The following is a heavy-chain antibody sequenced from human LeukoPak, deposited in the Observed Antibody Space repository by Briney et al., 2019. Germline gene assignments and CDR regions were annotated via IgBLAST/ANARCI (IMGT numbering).Heavy chain of an antibody. V-gene: IGHV3-7*01. CDR3: ARGSYGSGSYTFDY. J-gene: IGHJ4*02. CDR1: GFTFSVSW. Sequence: PGGSLRLSCAASGFTFSVSWMSWVRQAPGKGLEWVANIKYDGNEKYYVDSVKGRFTISRDNAKNSLYLQMNSLRAEDTAVYYCARGSYGSGSYTFDYWGQGTLVTVSS. CDR2: IKYDGNEK. D-gene: IGHD3-10*01.